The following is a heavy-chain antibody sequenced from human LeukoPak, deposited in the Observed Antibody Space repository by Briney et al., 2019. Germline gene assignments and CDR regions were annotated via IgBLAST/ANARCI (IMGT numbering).Heavy chain of an antibody. J-gene: IGHJ4*02. D-gene: IGHD2-21*01. V-gene: IGHV4-61*01. Sequence: SEALSLTRTVSGGSVSSSSYYWSWIRQPPGKGLEWIGYIYYSGSTNYNPSLKSRVTTSIDTSKNQFSLKLSSVTAADTAVYYCARGPSQVIIPDYWGQGTLVTVSS. CDR3: ARGPSQVIIPDY. CDR2: IYYSGST. CDR1: GGSVSSSSYY.